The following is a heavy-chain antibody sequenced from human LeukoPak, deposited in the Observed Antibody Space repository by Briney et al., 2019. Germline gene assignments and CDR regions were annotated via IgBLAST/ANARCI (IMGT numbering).Heavy chain of an antibody. CDR1: GLTVSSDY. CDR2: ISSSSSYI. D-gene: IGHD3-22*01. J-gene: IGHJ4*02. Sequence: GGSLRLSCAASGLTVSSDYMSWVRQAPGKGLEWVSFISSSSSYIYYADSVKGRFTISRDNAKNSLYLQVNSLRAEDTAVYYCARYDSSGYYPVYYFDYWGQGTLVTVSS. CDR3: ARYDSSGYYPVYYFDY. V-gene: IGHV3-21*01.